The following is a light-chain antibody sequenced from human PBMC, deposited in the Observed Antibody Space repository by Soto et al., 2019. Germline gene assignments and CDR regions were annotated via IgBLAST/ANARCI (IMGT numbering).Light chain of an antibody. J-gene: IGLJ3*02. CDR1: SSDVGGYNY. V-gene: IGLV2-11*01. Sequence: QSALTQPRSVSGSPGQSVTISCTGTSSDVGGYNYVSWYQHHPGKAPKLMIYDVSKRPSGVPHRFSGSKSGNTASLTISGLQAEDEADYYCCSYAGSYTWVFGGGTKVTVL. CDR2: DVS. CDR3: CSYAGSYTWV.